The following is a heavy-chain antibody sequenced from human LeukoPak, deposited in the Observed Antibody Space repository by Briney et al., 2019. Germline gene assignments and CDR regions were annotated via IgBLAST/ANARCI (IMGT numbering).Heavy chain of an antibody. CDR1: GFTFSSYG. J-gene: IGHJ4*02. V-gene: IGHV3-30*02. CDR2: IRYDGSNK. CDR3: AKGLSWGSWYFGY. D-gene: IGHD6-13*01. Sequence: GGSLRLSCAASGFTFSSYGMHWARQAPGKGLEWVAFIRYDGSNKYYADSVKGRFTISRDNSKNTLYLQMNSLRAEDTAVYYCAKGLSWGSWYFGYWGQGTLVTVSS.